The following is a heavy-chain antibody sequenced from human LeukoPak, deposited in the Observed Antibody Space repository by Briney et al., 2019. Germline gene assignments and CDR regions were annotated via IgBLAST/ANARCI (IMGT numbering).Heavy chain of an antibody. CDR1: GFTFSDYY. J-gene: IGHJ2*01. CDR3: AREYYDFWSGATRYFDL. Sequence: PGGSLRLSCAASGFTFSDYYMSRIRQAPGKGLEWVSYISSSGSTIYYADSVKGRFTISRDNAKNSLYLQMNSLRAEDTAVYYCAREYYDFWSGATRYFDLWGRGTLVTVSS. D-gene: IGHD3-3*01. CDR2: ISSSGSTI. V-gene: IGHV3-11*04.